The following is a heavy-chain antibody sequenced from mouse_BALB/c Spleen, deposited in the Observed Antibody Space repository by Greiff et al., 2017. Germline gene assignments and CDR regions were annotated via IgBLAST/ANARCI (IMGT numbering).Heavy chain of an antibody. D-gene: IGHD2-1*01. CDR2: INPYNDGT. Sequence: EVQLQQSGPELVKPGASVKMSCKASGYTFTSYVMHWVKQKPGQGLEWIGYINPYNDGTKYNEKFKGKATLTSDKSSSTAYMELSSLTSEDSAVYYCAGNYGRYAMDYWGQGTSVTASS. V-gene: IGHV1-14*01. J-gene: IGHJ4*01. CDR1: GYTFTSYV. CDR3: AGNYGRYAMDY.